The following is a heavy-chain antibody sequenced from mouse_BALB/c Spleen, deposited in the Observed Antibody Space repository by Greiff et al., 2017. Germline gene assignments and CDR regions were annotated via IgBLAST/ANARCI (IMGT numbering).Heavy chain of an antibody. J-gene: IGHJ1*01. Sequence: VQLQQSGAELVRPGASVKLSCKASGYTFTSYWINWVKQRPGQGLEWIGNIYPSDSYTNYNQKFKDKATLTVDKSSSTAYMQLSSPTSEDSAVYYCTRRNDGYWYFDGWGAGTTVTVSS. CDR1: GYTFTSYW. V-gene: IGHV1-69*02. CDR3: TRRNDGYWYFDG. D-gene: IGHD2-3*01. CDR2: IYPSDSYT.